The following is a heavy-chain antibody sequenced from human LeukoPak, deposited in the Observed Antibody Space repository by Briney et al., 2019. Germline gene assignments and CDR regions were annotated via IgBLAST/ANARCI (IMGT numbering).Heavy chain of an antibody. CDR1: GGSISRYY. V-gene: IGHV4-59*01. D-gene: IGHD6-19*01. Sequence: PSETLSLTCTVSGGSISRYYWSWLRQAPGKGLEWIGDIYYSGSTNYNPSLKSRGTISVDTSKNQFSLKLSSVTAADTAVYYCARVKSSGWYGAFFDYWGQGTLVTVSS. CDR3: ARVKSSGWYGAFFDY. J-gene: IGHJ4*02. CDR2: IYYSGST.